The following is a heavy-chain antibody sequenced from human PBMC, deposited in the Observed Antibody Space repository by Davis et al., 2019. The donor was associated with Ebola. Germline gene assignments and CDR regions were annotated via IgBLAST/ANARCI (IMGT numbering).Heavy chain of an antibody. CDR2: IRSTANSYAT. CDR1: GFTFSGSA. D-gene: IGHD6-13*01. V-gene: IGHV3-73*01. J-gene: IGHJ4*02. CDR3: TSGYSSSHQGFNDY. Sequence: GESLKISCAASGFTFSGSAMHWVRQASGTGLEWVGRIRSTANSYATAYAASVKGRFTISRDDSKNTAYLQMNSLKTEDTAVYYCTSGYSSSHQGFNDYWGQGTLVTVSS.